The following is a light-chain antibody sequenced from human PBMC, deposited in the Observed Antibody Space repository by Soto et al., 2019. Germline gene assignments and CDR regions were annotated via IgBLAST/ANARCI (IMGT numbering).Light chain of an antibody. J-gene: IGKJ4*01. V-gene: IGKV3-20*01. CDR1: QSVTSNF. Sequence: DIVLTQSPGTLSLSPGERATLSCRASQSVTSNFLAWYQHKPGQAPRLLIYGASSRATGIPDRFSGSGSGTDFTLTISRLDPEDFAVYYCQQYVTYPLTFGGGTKVDIK. CDR3: QQYVTYPLT. CDR2: GAS.